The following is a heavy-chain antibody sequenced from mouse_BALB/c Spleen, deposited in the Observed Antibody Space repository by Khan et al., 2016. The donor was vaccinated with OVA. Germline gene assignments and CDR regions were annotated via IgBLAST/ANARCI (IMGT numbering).Heavy chain of an antibody. V-gene: IGHV2-9*02. D-gene: IGHD4-1*01. CDR3: ARAKGWDNAMDY. CDR2: IWAGGST. J-gene: IGHJ4*01. CDR1: GFSLTSYG. Sequence: QVQLKESGPGLVAPSQSLSITCTVSGFSLTSYGVHWVRQPPGKGLEWLGVIWAGGSTNYNSALMSRLSISKDNSKSQVFLKLHSLQTDDKAMYYCARAKGWDNAMDYWGQGTSVTVSS.